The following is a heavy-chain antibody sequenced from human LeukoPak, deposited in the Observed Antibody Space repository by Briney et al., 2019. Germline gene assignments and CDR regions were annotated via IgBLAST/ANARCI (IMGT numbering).Heavy chain of an antibody. V-gene: IGHV3-7*01. D-gene: IGHD3-22*01. Sequence: QPGGSLRLSCAASGFTFSSYRMNWVRQAPGKRLEWVANINQDGTAEYYVDSVKGRFTISRDNAKNSLYLQMNSLRAEDTAVYYCARRPVVVVITEEDAFDIWGQGTMVTVSS. CDR1: GFTFSSYR. CDR3: ARRPVVVVITEEDAFDI. J-gene: IGHJ3*02. CDR2: INQDGTAE.